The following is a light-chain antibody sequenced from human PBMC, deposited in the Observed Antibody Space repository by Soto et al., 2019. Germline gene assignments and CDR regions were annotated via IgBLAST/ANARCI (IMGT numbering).Light chain of an antibody. CDR2: DAS. CDR1: QSVSSY. V-gene: IGKV3-11*01. CDR3: QQRSNWPPVT. J-gene: IGKJ4*01. Sequence: EIVLTQSPATLSLSPGERATLSCRASQSVSSYLAWYQQKPGQAPRLLIYDASNRATGIPARFSGSGSGTDCTLTISSLEPEYFAIYYCQQRSNWPPVTFGGGTKVEIK.